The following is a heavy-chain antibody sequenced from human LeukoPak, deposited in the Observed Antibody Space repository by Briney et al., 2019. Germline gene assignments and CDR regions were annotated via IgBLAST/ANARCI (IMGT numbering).Heavy chain of an antibody. CDR3: AKDAERGFDYSNSLQY. V-gene: IGHV3-33*06. CDR1: GFTYSHYG. J-gene: IGHJ4*02. D-gene: IGHD4-11*01. Sequence: GGSLRLSCAASGFTYSHYGMHWVRQAPGKGLDWVAVIWSDGTEKYYGDAVKGRFTISRDNSRNTLYLQMNSLRGEGTAVYYCAKDAERGFDYSNSLQYWGQGTLVTVS. CDR2: IWSDGTEK.